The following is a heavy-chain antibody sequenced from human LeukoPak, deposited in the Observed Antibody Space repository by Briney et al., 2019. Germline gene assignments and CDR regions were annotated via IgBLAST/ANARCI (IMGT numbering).Heavy chain of an antibody. V-gene: IGHV4-61*02. D-gene: IGHD1-7*01. CDR2: IYTCGST. J-gene: IGHJ5*02. Sequence: SETLSLTCTVSGGSISSGSYYWSWIRQPAGKGLEWIGRIYTCGSTNYNPSLKSRVTISVDTSKNQFSLKLSSVTAADTAVYYCARDIQNWNYDWFDPWGQGTLVTVSS. CDR1: GGSISSGSYY. CDR3: ARDIQNWNYDWFDP.